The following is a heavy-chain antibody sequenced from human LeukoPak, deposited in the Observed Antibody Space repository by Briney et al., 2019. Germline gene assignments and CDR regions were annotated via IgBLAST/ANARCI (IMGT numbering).Heavy chain of an antibody. CDR1: GFTLSSYE. V-gene: IGHV3-48*03. D-gene: IGHD6-13*01. CDR3: ARDGAAAGTPFDY. J-gene: IGHJ4*02. Sequence: PGGSLRLSCAAPGFTLSSYEMNWVRQAPGKGLEWVSYISSSGSSMYYTDSVKGRFTISRDNAKNSLYLQMNSLRAADTAVYYCARDGAAAGTPFDYWGQGTLVTVSS. CDR2: ISSSGSSM.